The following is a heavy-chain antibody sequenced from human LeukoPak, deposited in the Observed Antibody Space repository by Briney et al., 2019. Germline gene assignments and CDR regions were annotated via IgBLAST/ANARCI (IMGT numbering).Heavy chain of an antibody. CDR1: GFTFSSYA. V-gene: IGHV3-30-3*01. CDR3: ARVYYDFWSGYSPYGY. Sequence: GGSLRLSCAASGFTFSSYAMHWVHQAPGKGLEWVAVISYDGSNKYYADSVKGRFTISRDNSKNTLYLQMNSLRAEDTAVYYCARVYYDFWSGYSPYGYWGQGTLVTVSS. J-gene: IGHJ4*02. CDR2: ISYDGSNK. D-gene: IGHD3-3*01.